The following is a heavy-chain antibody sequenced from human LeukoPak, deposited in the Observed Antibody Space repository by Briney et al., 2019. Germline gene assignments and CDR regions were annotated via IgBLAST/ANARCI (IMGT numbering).Heavy chain of an antibody. D-gene: IGHD4-11*01. CDR2: IYSGGGT. Sequence: PGGSLRLSCAASGLTVRSNYMSWVRQAPGKGLEWVSVIYSGGGTFYADSVKGRFTISRDNSKNTLYLQMNNLRAEDTAVYYCARDPHNDYPPWGAYLGQGTLVTVSS. CDR1: GLTVRSNY. V-gene: IGHV3-53*01. J-gene: IGHJ4*02. CDR3: ARDPHNDYPPWGAY.